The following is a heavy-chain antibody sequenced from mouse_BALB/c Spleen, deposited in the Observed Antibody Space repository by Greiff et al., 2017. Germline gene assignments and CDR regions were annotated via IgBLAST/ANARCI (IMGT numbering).Heavy chain of an antibody. CDR2: IYPGDGST. J-gene: IGHJ4*01. CDR1: GYTFTSYY. D-gene: IGHD3-1*01. CDR3: ARQLGLRGYYAMDY. V-gene: IGHV1S56*01. Sequence: VQLQQSGPELVKPGASVKMSCKASGYTFTSYYIHWVKQRPGQGLEWIGWIYPGDGSTKYNEKFKGKTTLTADKSSSTAYMLLSSLTSEDSAIYFCARQLGLRGYYAMDYWGQGTSVTVSS.